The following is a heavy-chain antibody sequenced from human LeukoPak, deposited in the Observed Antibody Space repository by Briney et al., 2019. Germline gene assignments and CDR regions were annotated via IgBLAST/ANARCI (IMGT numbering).Heavy chain of an antibody. V-gene: IGHV3-9*01. J-gene: IGHJ6*02. Sequence: GGSLRLSCAASGFTFDDYAMHWVRQAPGKGLEWVSGISWNSGSIGYADSVKGRFTISRDNAKNSLYLQMNSLRAEDTALYYCAKDSPLGGMDVWGQGTTVTVSS. CDR1: GFTFDDYA. CDR2: ISWNSGSI. CDR3: AKDSPLGGMDV.